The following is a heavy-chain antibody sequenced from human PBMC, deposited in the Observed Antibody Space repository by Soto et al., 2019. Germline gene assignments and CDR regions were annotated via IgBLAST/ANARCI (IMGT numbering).Heavy chain of an antibody. Sequence: SETLSLTCAVSGDSISSYYCMWIRQPPGKGLESIGYLYYGRSANYNPSLKSRVTISVDTSKNQFSLKLSSVTAADTAVYYCARHGMDYYDSSGYFYSPYYFDYWGQGTLVTVSS. CDR1: GDSISSYY. J-gene: IGHJ4*02. CDR3: ARHGMDYYDSSGYFYSPYYFDY. CDR2: LYYGRSA. V-gene: IGHV4-59*08. D-gene: IGHD3-22*01.